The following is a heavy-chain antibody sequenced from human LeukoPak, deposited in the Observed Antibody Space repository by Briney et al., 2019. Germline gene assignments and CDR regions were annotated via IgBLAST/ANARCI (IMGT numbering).Heavy chain of an antibody. CDR2: INWNGGST. D-gene: IGHD3-22*01. Sequence: PGGSLRLSCAASGFTFDDFGMSWVRQAPGKGLEWVSGINWNGGSTGHVDSVKGRFTISRDNAKNFLYLQMNSLRAEDTALYYCARARYSSSWSNYYDSSGYPLDYWGQGTLVTVSS. CDR1: GFTFDDFG. CDR3: ARARYSSSWSNYYDSSGYPLDY. V-gene: IGHV3-20*04. J-gene: IGHJ4*02.